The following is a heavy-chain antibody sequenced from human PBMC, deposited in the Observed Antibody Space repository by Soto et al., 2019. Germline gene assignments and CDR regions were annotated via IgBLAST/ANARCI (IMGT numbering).Heavy chain of an antibody. CDR1: GGSISSSNW. Sequence: PSETLSLTCAVSGGSISSSNWWNWVRQPPGKGLEWIGEIYHSGSTNYNPSLKSRVTISVDKSKNQFSLKLSSVTAADTAVYYCARAPHNPSGRSYEFDYWGQGTLVTVSS. J-gene: IGHJ4*02. D-gene: IGHD1-26*01. CDR2: IYHSGST. V-gene: IGHV4-4*02. CDR3: ARAPHNPSGRSYEFDY.